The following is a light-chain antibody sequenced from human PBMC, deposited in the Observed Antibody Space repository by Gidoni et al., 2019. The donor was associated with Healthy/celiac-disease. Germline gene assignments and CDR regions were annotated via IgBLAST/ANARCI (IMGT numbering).Light chain of an antibody. CDR2: KDS. CDR1: ALPKQY. Sequence: SYELPQPPSVSVSPGQTARITCSGDALPKQYAYCYQQKPGQAPVLVIYKDSERPSGIPERFSGSSSGTTVTLTISGVQAEDEADYYCQSADSSGVAVFGGGTQLTVL. V-gene: IGLV3-25*03. CDR3: QSADSSGVAV. J-gene: IGLJ7*01.